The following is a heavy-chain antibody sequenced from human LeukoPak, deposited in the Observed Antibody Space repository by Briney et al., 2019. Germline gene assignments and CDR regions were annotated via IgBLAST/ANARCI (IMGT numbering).Heavy chain of an antibody. CDR1: GYTFTSYY. CDR3: ARDSYYYDSSGYDFDY. D-gene: IGHD3-22*01. Sequence: ASVKVSCKASGYTFTSYYMHWVRQAPGQGLEWMGIINPSGGSTSYAQKFQGRVTMTRDTSTSTVYMELSSLRSEDTAVYYCARDSYYYDSSGYDFDYWGQGALDTVSS. J-gene: IGHJ4*02. CDR2: INPSGGST. V-gene: IGHV1-46*01.